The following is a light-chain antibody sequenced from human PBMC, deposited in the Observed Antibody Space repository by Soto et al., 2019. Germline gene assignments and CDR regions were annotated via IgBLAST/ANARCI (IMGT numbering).Light chain of an antibody. J-gene: IGLJ1*01. V-gene: IGLV2-11*01. CDR3: CSYAGSDTYG. CDR1: SSDVGAYNY. CDR2: DVS. Sequence: QSGLTQPRSVSGSPGQSVTISCTGTSSDVGAYNYVSWYQQHPGKAPKLMIYDVSTRPSGVPDRFSGSKSGNTASLTISGLQAEDDADYYCCSYAGSDTYGFGTGTKLTVL.